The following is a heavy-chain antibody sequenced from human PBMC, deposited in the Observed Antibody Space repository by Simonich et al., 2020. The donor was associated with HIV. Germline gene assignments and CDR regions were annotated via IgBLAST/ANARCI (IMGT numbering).Heavy chain of an antibody. CDR3: ARRHPTTVTTPYFDY. CDR2: INHSGST. J-gene: IGHJ4*02. V-gene: IGHV4-34*01. CDR1: GGSFSGYY. D-gene: IGHD4-17*01. Sequence: QVQLQQWGAGLLKPSENLSLTCAVYGGSFSGYYWSWIRQPPGKGLGWIGEINHSGSTNYNPSLKSRVTISVDTSKNQFSLKLSSVTAADTAVYYCARRHPTTVTTPYFDYWGQGTLVTVSS.